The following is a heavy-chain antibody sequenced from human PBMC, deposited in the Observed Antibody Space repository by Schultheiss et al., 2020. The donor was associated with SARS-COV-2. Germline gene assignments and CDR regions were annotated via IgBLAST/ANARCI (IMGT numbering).Heavy chain of an antibody. V-gene: IGHV4-59*01. J-gene: IGHJ2*01. D-gene: IGHD2-15*01. CDR3: ARIPKIVYCSGGSCYSYWYFDL. CDR2: IYYSGST. Sequence: SETLSLTCTVSGGSISSYYWSWIRQPPGKGLEWIGYIYYSGSTNYNPSLKSRVTISVDTSKNQFSLKLSSVTAADTAVYYCARIPKIVYCSGGSCYSYWYFDLWGRGTLVTVSS. CDR1: GGSISSYY.